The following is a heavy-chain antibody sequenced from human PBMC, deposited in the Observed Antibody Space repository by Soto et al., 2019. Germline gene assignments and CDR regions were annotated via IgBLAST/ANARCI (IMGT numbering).Heavy chain of an antibody. Sequence: ASVKVSCKVSGYTLTELSMHWVRQAPGKGLEWMGGFDPEDGETIYAQKFQGRVTMTEDTSTDTAYMELSSLRSEDTAVYYCATQNLWFGELYAFDIWGQGTMVTVSS. CDR1: GYTLTELS. CDR3: ATQNLWFGELYAFDI. V-gene: IGHV1-24*01. D-gene: IGHD3-10*01. CDR2: FDPEDGET. J-gene: IGHJ3*02.